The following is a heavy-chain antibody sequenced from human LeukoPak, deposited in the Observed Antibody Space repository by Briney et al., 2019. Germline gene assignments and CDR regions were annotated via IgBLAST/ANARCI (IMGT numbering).Heavy chain of an antibody. Sequence: GGSLRLSCAASGFIFTNYWMTWVRQAPGKGLEWVANIRHDESEKYYVDSVKGRFTISRDNAKNSLSLQMNSLRAEDTAIYYCVRGNTFFIYWGQGTQVTVSS. D-gene: IGHD3-3*02. V-gene: IGHV3-7*01. J-gene: IGHJ4*02. CDR3: VRGNTFFIY. CDR1: GFIFTNYW. CDR2: IRHDESEK.